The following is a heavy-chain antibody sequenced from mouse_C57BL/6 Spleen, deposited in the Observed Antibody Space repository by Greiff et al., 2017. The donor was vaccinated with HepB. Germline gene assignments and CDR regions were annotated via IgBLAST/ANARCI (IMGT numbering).Heavy chain of an antibody. CDR2: INPYNGGT. V-gene: IGHV1-19*01. CDR3: ARSLITTAWYFDV. Sequence: EVQLQQSGPVLVKPGASVKMSCKASGYTFTDYYMNWVKQSHGKSLEWIGVINPYNGGTSYNQKFKGKATLTVDKSSRTAYMELNSLTSEDSAVYYCARSLITTAWYFDVWGTGTTVTVSS. J-gene: IGHJ1*03. CDR1: GYTFTDYY. D-gene: IGHD1-1*01.